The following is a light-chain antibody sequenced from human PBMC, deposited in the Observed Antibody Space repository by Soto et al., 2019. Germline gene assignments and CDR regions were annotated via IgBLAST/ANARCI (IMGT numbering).Light chain of an antibody. J-gene: IGLJ1*01. V-gene: IGLV1-47*01. CDR2: RNG. CDR3: ATWDDRLRAYV. CDR1: SSNIGTYY. Sequence: VLTQPPSASGTPGQRVTSSCSGSSSNIGTYYVDWYQQLPGTAPKLLIHRNGQRPSGVPDRFSGSKSGTSASLAISGLRSEDEADYYCATWDDRLRAYVIGAGTKVTVL.